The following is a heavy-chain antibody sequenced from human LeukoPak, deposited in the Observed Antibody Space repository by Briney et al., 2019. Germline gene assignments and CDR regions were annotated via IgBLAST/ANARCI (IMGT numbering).Heavy chain of an antibody. CDR3: ATERYSSGWYSLNWFDP. J-gene: IGHJ5*02. CDR2: FDPEDGET. CDR1: GYTLTELS. V-gene: IGHV1-24*01. D-gene: IGHD6-19*01. Sequence: ASVTVSCTVSGYTLTELSMHWVRQAPGKGLEWMGGFDPEDGETIYAQKFQGRVTMTEDTSTDTAYMELSSLRSEDTAVYYCATERYSSGWYSLNWFDPWGQGTLVTVSS.